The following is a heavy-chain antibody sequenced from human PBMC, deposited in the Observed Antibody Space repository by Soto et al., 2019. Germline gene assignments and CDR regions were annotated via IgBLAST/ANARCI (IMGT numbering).Heavy chain of an antibody. J-gene: IGHJ5*02. CDR2: LYYSGST. CDR1: GGSISRSSYY. CDR3: ARHRLVVVAARAGLFVP. V-gene: IGHV4-39*01. D-gene: IGHD2-15*01. Sequence: KSSETLSLTCTVSGGSISRSSYYWGSVREPPGKGLELIGRLYYSGSTYYNPSLKSRVTISVDTSKNQFSLKLRSVTAADTAVYYCARHRLVVVAARAGLFVPWGQGTLVTVSS.